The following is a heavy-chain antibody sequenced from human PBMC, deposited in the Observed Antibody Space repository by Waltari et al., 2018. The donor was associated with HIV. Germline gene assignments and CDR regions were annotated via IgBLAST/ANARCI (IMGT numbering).Heavy chain of an antibody. CDR3: ARDWGSGNDAFDI. J-gene: IGHJ3*02. D-gene: IGHD3-10*01. V-gene: IGHV4-39*07. CDR2: IYYSGST. Sequence: QLQLQESGPGLVKPSETLSLTCTVSGGSISSSSYYWGWIRQPPGKGLEWIGSIYYSGSTYYNPSLKSRVTISVDTSKNQFSLKLSSVTAADTAVYYCARDWGSGNDAFDIWGQGTMVTVSS. CDR1: GGSISSSSYY.